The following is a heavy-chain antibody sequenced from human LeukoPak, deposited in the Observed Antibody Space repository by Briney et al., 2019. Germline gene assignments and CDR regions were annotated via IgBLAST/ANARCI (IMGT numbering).Heavy chain of an antibody. CDR1: GFTFSSYS. J-gene: IGHJ5*02. D-gene: IGHD3-10*01. Sequence: GGSLRLSCAASGFTFSSYSMNWVRQAPGKGLEWVSYISTASNTIYYADSVKGRFTISRENAKNSLYLQMNSLSAEDTAMYYCARDGWFGDYNWFDPWGQGNLVTVSS. V-gene: IGHV3-48*01. CDR2: ISTASNTI. CDR3: ARDGWFGDYNWFDP.